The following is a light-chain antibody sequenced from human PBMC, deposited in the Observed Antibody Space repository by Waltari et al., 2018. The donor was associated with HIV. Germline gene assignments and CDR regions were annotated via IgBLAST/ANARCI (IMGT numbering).Light chain of an antibody. CDR2: DVT. CDR1: SSDVGGYSY. CDR3: AAWDDSLWV. Sequence: QSALTQPRSVSGSPGQSVTISCTGTSSDVGGYSYVSWYQQHPAKAPKVLIYDVTKRPSGAPDRFSGSKSGTSASLAISGLRSEDEADYYCAAWDDSLWVFGGGTKLTVL. J-gene: IGLJ3*02. V-gene: IGLV2-11*01.